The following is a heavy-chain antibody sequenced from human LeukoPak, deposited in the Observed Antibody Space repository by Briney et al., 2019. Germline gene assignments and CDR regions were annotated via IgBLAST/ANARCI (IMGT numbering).Heavy chain of an antibody. J-gene: IGHJ4*02. CDR1: GGSISSGDYY. V-gene: IGHV4-30-4*08. CDR2: IYYSGST. CDR3: ASRRGFKDRGVISWDY. D-gene: IGHD3-10*01. Sequence: SETLSLTCTVSGGSISSGDYYWSWIRQPPGKGLEWIGYIYYSGSTYYNPSLKSRVTISVDTSRNQFSLKLSSVTAADTAVYYCASRRGFKDRGVISWDYWGQGTLVTVSS.